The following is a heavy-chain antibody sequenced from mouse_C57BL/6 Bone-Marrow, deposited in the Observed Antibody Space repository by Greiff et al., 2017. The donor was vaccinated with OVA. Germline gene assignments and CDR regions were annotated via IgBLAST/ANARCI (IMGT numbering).Heavy chain of an antibody. Sequence: VQLQQSGAELVRPGASVTLSCKASGYTFTDYEMHWVKQTPVHGLEWIGAIDPGTGGAAYNQKFKGKAILTADKASSTAYMELRSLTSEDSAVYYCTRTYDYEYYWGQGTTLTVSS. CDR1: GYTFTDYE. D-gene: IGHD2-4*01. J-gene: IGHJ2*01. V-gene: IGHV1-15*01. CDR2: IDPGTGGA. CDR3: TRTYDYEYY.